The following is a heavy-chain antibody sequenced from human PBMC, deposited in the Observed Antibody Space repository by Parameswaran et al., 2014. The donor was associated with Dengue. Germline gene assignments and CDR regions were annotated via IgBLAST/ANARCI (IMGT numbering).Heavy chain of an antibody. Sequence: WVRQAPGQGLEWMGWINTNTGNPTYAQGFTGRFVFSLDTSVSTAYLQISSLKAEDTAVYYCARGLKGSGPDYWGQGTLVTVSS. CDR3: ARGLKGSGPDY. D-gene: IGHD6-19*01. CDR2: INTNTGNP. J-gene: IGHJ4*02. V-gene: IGHV7-4-1*02.